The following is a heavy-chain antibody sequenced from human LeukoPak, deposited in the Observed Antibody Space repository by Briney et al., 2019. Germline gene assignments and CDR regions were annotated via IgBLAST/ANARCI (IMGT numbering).Heavy chain of an antibody. Sequence: SETLSLTCTVSGGSISSYYWSWIRQPAGQGLEWIGRIYTSGSTNYNPSLKSRVTMSVDTSKNQFSLKLSSVTAADTAVYYCARFSRYYDSSGYHYNWFDPWGQGTLVTVSS. V-gene: IGHV4-4*07. CDR2: IYTSGST. CDR3: ARFSRYYDSSGYHYNWFDP. J-gene: IGHJ5*02. CDR1: GGSISSYY. D-gene: IGHD3-22*01.